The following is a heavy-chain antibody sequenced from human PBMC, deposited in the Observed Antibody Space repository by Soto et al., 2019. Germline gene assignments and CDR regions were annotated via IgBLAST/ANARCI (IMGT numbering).Heavy chain of an antibody. D-gene: IGHD6-13*01. Sequence: DVQLVESGGGLVQPGGSLRLSCAASGFTVSSNYMSWVRQAPGKGLEWVSVIYSGGSTYYADSVKGRFTISRDNSKNTLYLQMNSLRAEDTAVYYCAIDNSSSWYFSWGYFDYWGQGTLVTVSS. CDR1: GFTVSSNY. V-gene: IGHV3-66*01. CDR3: AIDNSSSWYFSWGYFDY. J-gene: IGHJ4*02. CDR2: IYSGGST.